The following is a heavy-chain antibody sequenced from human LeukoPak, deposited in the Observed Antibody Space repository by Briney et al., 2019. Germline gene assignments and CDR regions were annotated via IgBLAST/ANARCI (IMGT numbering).Heavy chain of an antibody. CDR3: ATDGYCGNGVCYPSSFDY. CDR1: GGTLSSYA. D-gene: IGHD2-8*01. J-gene: IGHJ4*02. V-gene: IGHV1-69*13. Sequence: ASVKVSCKASGGTLSSYAISWVRQAPGKGLEWMGGIIPIFDTAKYAQNFQGRVTITADESTSTAYMELSSLRSEDTAVYYCATDGYCGNGVCYPSSFDYWGQGTLVTVSS. CDR2: IIPIFDTA.